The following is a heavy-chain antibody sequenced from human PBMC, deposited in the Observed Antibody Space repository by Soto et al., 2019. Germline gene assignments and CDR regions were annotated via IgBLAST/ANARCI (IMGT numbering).Heavy chain of an antibody. Sequence: QVQLVQSGAEVKKPGASVKVSCKASGYTFTSYVISWVRQAPGQGLEWLGWISAYIGNTNYAQKLQGRVTMTTDTSTSTAYMELWSLTSDDTAVSYYARLKYGGIAGWCDSWGQGNLVTFAS. CDR1: GYTFTSYV. V-gene: IGHV1-18*01. CDR3: ARLKYGGIAGWCDS. CDR2: ISAYIGNT. D-gene: IGHD1-26*01. J-gene: IGHJ5*01.